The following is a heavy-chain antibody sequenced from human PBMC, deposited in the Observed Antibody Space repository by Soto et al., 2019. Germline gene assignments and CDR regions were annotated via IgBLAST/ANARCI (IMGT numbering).Heavy chain of an antibody. D-gene: IGHD3-22*01. Sequence: SQTLSLTCAISGDSVSSNSAAWNWIRQSPSRGLEWLGRTYYRSKWYNDYAVSVKSRITINPDTSKNQFSLQLNSVTPEDTAVYYCARSRGGITMIVVDHEFDYWGQGTLVTVSS. CDR3: ARSRGGITMIVVDHEFDY. J-gene: IGHJ4*02. CDR1: GDSVSSNSAA. V-gene: IGHV6-1*01. CDR2: TYYRSKWYN.